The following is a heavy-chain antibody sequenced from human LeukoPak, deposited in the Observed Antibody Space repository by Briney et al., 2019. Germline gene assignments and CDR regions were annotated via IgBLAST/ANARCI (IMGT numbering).Heavy chain of an antibody. J-gene: IGHJ4*02. D-gene: IGHD1-26*01. CDR2: VAGSGRNT. CDR3: AKHVGSPSGHFDY. CDR1: GFTFSSYA. V-gene: IGHV3-23*01. Sequence: GGSLRLSCAASGFTFSSYALSWVRQAPGKGLEWVSSVAGSGRNTYHADSVEGRFTISRDNSENTVYLQMDSLRAEDTALYYCAKHVGSPSGHFDYWGQGTLVTVSS.